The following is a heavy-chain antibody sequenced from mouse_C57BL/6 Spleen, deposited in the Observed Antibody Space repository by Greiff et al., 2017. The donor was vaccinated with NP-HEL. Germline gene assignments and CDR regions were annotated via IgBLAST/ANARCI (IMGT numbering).Heavy chain of an antibody. Sequence: VKLMESGPELVKPGASVKISCKASGYAFSSSWMNWVKPRPGKGLEWIGRIYPGDGDTNYNGKFKGKATLTAGKSSSTAYMQLSSLTSEDSAVYFCARFITTVVDDAMDYWGQGTSVTVSS. J-gene: IGHJ4*01. D-gene: IGHD1-1*01. CDR2: IYPGDGDT. CDR3: ARFITTVVDDAMDY. V-gene: IGHV1-82*01. CDR1: GYAFSSSW.